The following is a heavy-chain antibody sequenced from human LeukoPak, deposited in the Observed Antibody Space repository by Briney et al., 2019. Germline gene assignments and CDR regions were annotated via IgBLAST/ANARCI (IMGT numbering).Heavy chain of an antibody. Sequence: GGSLRLSCAASGFTFSSYAMSWVRQAPGKGLEWVSAISGSGGSTYYADSVKGRFTISRDNSKNTLYLQMNSLRAEDTAVYYCARSGYSYGFVYYYMDVWGKGTTVTVSS. J-gene: IGHJ6*03. CDR3: ARSGYSYGFVYYYMDV. CDR1: GFTFSSYA. V-gene: IGHV3-23*01. D-gene: IGHD5-18*01. CDR2: ISGSGGST.